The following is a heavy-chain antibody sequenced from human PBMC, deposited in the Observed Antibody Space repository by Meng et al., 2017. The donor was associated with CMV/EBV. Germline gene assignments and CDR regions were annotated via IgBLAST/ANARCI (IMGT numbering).Heavy chain of an antibody. D-gene: IGHD6-13*01. CDR3: ARGDSRGD. CDR2: ISSSSYI. CDR1: GFTFSSYS. V-gene: IGHV3-21*01. Sequence: GESLKISCAASGFTFSSYSMNWVRQAPGKGLEWVSSISSSSYIYYADSVKGRFTISRDNAKNSLYLQMNSLRAEDTAVYYCARGDSRGDWGQGTLVTVSS. J-gene: IGHJ4*02.